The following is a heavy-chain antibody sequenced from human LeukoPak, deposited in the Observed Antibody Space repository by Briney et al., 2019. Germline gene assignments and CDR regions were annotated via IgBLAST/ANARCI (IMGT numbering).Heavy chain of an antibody. V-gene: IGHV3-48*03. CDR1: GLSFSSSG. Sequence: GGSLRLSCAASGLSFSSSGMNWVRQAPGKGLEWVSYITATGSTIYYADSVKGRFAISRDNARSSLFLSMCSLRAEDTAVYYCARSIIVGATGAFDVWGQGTMVTVS. D-gene: IGHD1-26*01. CDR3: ARSIIVGATGAFDV. J-gene: IGHJ3*01. CDR2: ITATGSTI.